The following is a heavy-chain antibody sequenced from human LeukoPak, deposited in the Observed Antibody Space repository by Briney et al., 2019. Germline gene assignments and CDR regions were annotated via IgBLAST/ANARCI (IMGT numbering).Heavy chain of an antibody. J-gene: IGHJ4*02. CDR3: ARDVEIMITFGGVIVSIFDY. D-gene: IGHD3-16*02. CDR1: GYTFTSYG. V-gene: IGHV1-18*01. CDR2: LNAYNGNT. Sequence: GASVKVSCKASGYTFTSYGISWVRQAPGQGLEWMGWLNAYNGNTNYAQTLQGRVTMTTDTSTSTAYMELRSLRSDDTAVYYCARDVEIMITFGGVIVSIFDYWGQGTLVTVSS.